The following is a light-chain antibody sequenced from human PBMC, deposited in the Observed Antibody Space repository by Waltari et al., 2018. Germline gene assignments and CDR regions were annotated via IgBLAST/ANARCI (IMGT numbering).Light chain of an antibody. CDR3: EPGRVFPPT. Sequence: EIQMTQSPSSVSASVGDRVTITCRAGQDISGALAWYQQKPGQAPNLLIYAVSTLQTGVPPSFSCSGSGTEFPITISSLQPEHLGTHYCEPGRVFPPTFGPGTNVEVK. CDR1: QDISGA. V-gene: IGKV1-12*01. J-gene: IGKJ3*01. CDR2: AVS.